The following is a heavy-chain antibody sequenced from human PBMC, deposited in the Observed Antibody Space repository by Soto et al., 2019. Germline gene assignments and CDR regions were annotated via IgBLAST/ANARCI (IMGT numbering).Heavy chain of an antibody. Sequence: GGSLRLSCVASGVTFSSHTMSWVRLAPGKGLEWVSGISGSSDRSYYADSVKGRFTISRDNSKNTLYLQMNSLRAEDTAVYYCANPYGSGSYGDYWGQGTLVTVSS. CDR3: ANPYGSGSYGDY. D-gene: IGHD3-10*01. CDR1: GVTFSSHT. CDR2: ISGSSDRS. V-gene: IGHV3-23*01. J-gene: IGHJ4*02.